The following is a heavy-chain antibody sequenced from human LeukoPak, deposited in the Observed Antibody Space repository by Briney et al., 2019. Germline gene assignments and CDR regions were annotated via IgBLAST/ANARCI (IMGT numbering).Heavy chain of an antibody. J-gene: IGHJ3*02. Sequence: GGSLRLSCAASGFTVSSNYMSWVRQAPGKGLEWVSVIYSDGNTYYADSVKGRFTISRDNSKNMLYLQMNSLRAEDTAVYYCARDFSGRGDAFDIWGQGTMVTVSS. D-gene: IGHD1-26*01. V-gene: IGHV3-53*01. CDR1: GFTVSSNY. CDR2: IYSDGNT. CDR3: ARDFSGRGDAFDI.